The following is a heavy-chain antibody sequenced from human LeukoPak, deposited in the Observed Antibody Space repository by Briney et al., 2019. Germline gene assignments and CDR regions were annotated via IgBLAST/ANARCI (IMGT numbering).Heavy chain of an antibody. CDR1: GGSISSSSYY. D-gene: IGHD3-10*01. J-gene: IGHJ4*02. V-gene: IGHV4-39*01. CDR3: ARHGDYYGSGTEFDY. Sequence: SETLSLTCTVSGGSISSSSYYWGWIRQPPGKGLEWIGSIYYSGSTYYNPSLKSRVTISVDTSKNQFSLKLSSVTAADTAVYYCARHGDYYGSGTEFDYWGQGTLVTVSS. CDR2: IYYSGST.